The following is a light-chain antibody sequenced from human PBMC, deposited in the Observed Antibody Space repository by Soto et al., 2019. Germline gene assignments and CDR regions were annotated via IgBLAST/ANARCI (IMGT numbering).Light chain of an antibody. Sequence: QAVVTQPPSVSGAPGQRVTISCTGSSSNIGAGYDVHWYQQLPGTAPKLLIYGNSNRPSGVPDRFSGSKSSTSASLAITGLQAEDEADYYCQSYDSSLSVFGGGTKLTVL. J-gene: IGLJ2*01. V-gene: IGLV1-40*01. CDR1: SSNIGAGYD. CDR3: QSYDSSLSV. CDR2: GNS.